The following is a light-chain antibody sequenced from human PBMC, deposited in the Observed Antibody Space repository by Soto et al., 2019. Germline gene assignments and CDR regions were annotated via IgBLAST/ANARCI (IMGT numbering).Light chain of an antibody. CDR2: DDN. CDR1: SSNIGGNS. Sequence: QSVLTQPPSVSAAPGQKVTISCSGSSSNIGGNSVSWYQQLPGTAPKLLIYDDNKRPSGIPDRFSGSKSGTSANLGITGFQTEDEAYYYCGSWDSSLSAYVFGTGTKVTVL. V-gene: IGLV1-51*01. CDR3: GSWDSSLSAYV. J-gene: IGLJ1*01.